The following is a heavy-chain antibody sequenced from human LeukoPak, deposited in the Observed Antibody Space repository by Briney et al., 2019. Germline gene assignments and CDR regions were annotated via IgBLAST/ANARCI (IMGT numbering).Heavy chain of an antibody. V-gene: IGHV1-2*02. J-gene: IGHJ4*02. CDR2: INPNSGGT. CDR3: ARGRRSIAALSFDY. Sequence: GSVKVSCKASGYTFTGYYMHWVRQAPGQGLEGMGWINPNSGGTNYAQKFQGRVTMTRDTSISTAYMELSRLRSDDTAVYYCARGRRSIAALSFDYWGQGTLVTVSS. D-gene: IGHD6-6*01. CDR1: GYTFTGYY.